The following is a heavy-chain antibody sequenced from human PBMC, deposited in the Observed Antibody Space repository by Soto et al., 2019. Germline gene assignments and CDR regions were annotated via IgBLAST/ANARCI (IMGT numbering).Heavy chain of an antibody. V-gene: IGHV3-72*01. D-gene: IGHD5-12*01. CDR2: SRNKAMRYST. Sequence: EVQVVESGGGLVQPGGSLRLSCAASGFTFSDHYMDWVRQAPGKGLEWVGRSRNKAMRYSTEYAASVRGRFTISRDGSGDSVSLEMNRLKIEDTGVYYCAGDIGCTGSYWGQGTLVTVAT. CDR3: AGDIGCTGSY. CDR1: GFTFSDHY. J-gene: IGHJ4*02.